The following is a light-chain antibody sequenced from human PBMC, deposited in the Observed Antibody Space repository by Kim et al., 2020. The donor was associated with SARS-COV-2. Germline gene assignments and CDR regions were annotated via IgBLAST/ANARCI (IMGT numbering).Light chain of an antibody. CDR3: QQYDNLPRT. CDR2: DAS. Sequence: SASVGDRVTITCQASQDMSNYLNWYQQKPGKAPKLLIYDASNVETGVPSRFSGSGSGTDFTFTISSLQPEDIATYYCQQYDNLPRTFGQGTKLEI. CDR1: QDMSNY. V-gene: IGKV1-33*01. J-gene: IGKJ2*01.